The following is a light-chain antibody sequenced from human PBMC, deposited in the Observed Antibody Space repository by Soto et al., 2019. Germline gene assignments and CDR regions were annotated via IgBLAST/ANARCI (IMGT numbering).Light chain of an antibody. CDR3: QQYNNWFT. CDR1: QSVSSN. CDR2: GAS. J-gene: IGKJ4*01. V-gene: IGKV3-15*01. Sequence: EIVMTQSPATLSVSPGERATLSCRASQSVSSNLAWYQQKVGQAPRLLIYGASTRATGIPARFSGIGSGTGSTLTISSLQSEDFAVYYCQQYNNWFTFGGGTKVEIK.